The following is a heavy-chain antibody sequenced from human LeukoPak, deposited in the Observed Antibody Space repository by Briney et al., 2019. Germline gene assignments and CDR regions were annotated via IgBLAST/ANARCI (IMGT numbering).Heavy chain of an antibody. V-gene: IGHV4-34*01. CDR1: GGSISSYY. J-gene: IGHJ6*02. D-gene: IGHD5-12*01. CDR2: INHSGST. Sequence: SETLSLTCTVSGGSISSYYWSWIRQPPGKGLEWIGEINHSGSTNYNPSLKSRVTISVDTSKNQFSLKLSSVTAADTAVYYCARKGYVLGSYYYYGMDVWGQGTTVTVSS. CDR3: ARKGYVLGSYYYYGMDV.